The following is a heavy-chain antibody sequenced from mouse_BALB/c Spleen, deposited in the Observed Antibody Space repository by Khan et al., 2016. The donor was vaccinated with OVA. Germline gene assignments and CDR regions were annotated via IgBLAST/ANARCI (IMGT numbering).Heavy chain of an antibody. J-gene: IGHJ3*01. D-gene: IGHD2-1*01. Sequence: QVQLQQSGAELVKPGASVKLSCKASGYTFTSYYMYWVKQRPGQGLEWIGEINPSDGDTNFNEKFKSKATLTVDKSSSTVYKQLSSLTSEDSAVYYCTRSGYGTFAYWGQGTLVTVSA. CDR1: GYTFTSYY. V-gene: IGHV1S81*02. CDR2: INPSDGDT. CDR3: TRSGYGTFAY.